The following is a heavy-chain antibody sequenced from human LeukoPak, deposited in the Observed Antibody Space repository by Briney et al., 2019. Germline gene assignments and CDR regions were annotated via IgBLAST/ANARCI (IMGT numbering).Heavy chain of an antibody. D-gene: IGHD5-18*01. CDR3: AKGLRGYSYANDAFDI. V-gene: IGHV3-23*01. Sequence: YPGGSLRLSCAASGFTVSSNYMSWVRQAPGKGLEWVSAISGSGGTAYYADSVKGRFTTSRDNSKNTLYLQMNSLRAEDTAVYYCAKGLRGYSYANDAFDIWGQGTMVTVSS. CDR2: ISGSGGTA. J-gene: IGHJ3*02. CDR1: GFTVSSNY.